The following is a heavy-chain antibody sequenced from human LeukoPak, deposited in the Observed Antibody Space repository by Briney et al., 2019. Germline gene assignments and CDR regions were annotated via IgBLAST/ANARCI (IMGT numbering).Heavy chain of an antibody. V-gene: IGHV3-7*01. D-gene: IGHD3-10*01. J-gene: IGHJ3*02. Sequence: PGGSLRLSCAASGFTFSSYAMGWVRQAPGKGLEWVANIEQDGREKYFVESVRGRFTISRDNTKNSVYLQVNSLRVQDTAVYYCARGVRGVSQYDVFDIWGQGTMVNVAS. CDR2: IEQDGREK. CDR1: GFTFSSYA. CDR3: ARGVRGVSQYDVFDI.